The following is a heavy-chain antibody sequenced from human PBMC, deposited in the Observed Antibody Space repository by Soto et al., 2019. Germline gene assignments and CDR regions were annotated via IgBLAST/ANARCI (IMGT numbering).Heavy chain of an antibody. CDR1: GGSFSGYY. Sequence: PSETLSLTCAVYGGSFSGYYWSWIRQPPGKGLEWIGEINHSGSTNYNPSLKSRVTISVDTSKNQFSLKLSSVTAADTAVYYCARGPPAVAGTRHFDYWGQGTLVTVSS. CDR3: ARGPPAVAGTRHFDY. V-gene: IGHV4-34*01. CDR2: INHSGST. D-gene: IGHD6-19*01. J-gene: IGHJ4*02.